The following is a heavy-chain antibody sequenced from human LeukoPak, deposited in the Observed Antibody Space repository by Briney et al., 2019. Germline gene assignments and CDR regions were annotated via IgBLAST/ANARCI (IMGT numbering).Heavy chain of an antibody. CDR2: INTNSGGT. V-gene: IGHV1-2*04. J-gene: IGHJ4*02. CDR3: ARGRGNYDILTGYYGRGFDY. D-gene: IGHD3-9*01. Sequence: ASVTVSCKASGYTFTGYYIHWVRLAPAQGIEWMGWINTNSGGTNYAQKFQGWVTMTRDTSISTAYMELSRLRSDDTAVYYCARGRGNYDILTGYYGRGFDYWGQGTLVTVSS. CDR1: GYTFTGYY.